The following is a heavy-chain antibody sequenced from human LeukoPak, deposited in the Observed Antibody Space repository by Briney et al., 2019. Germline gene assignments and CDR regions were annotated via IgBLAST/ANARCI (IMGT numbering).Heavy chain of an antibody. CDR1: GYTFTGYY. Sequence: ASVKVSCKASGYTFTGYYMHWVRQAPGQGLEWMGWINPNSGGTNYAQKLQGRVTMTRDTSISTAYMELSRLRSDDTAVYYCARDVAWDIVVVISQEYYFDYWGQGTLVTVSS. CDR2: INPNSGGT. V-gene: IGHV1-2*02. J-gene: IGHJ4*02. D-gene: IGHD2-2*01. CDR3: ARDVAWDIVVVISQEYYFDY.